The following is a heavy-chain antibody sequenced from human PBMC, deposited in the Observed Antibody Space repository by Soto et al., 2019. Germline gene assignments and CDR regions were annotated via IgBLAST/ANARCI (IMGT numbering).Heavy chain of an antibody. V-gene: IGHV3-23*01. J-gene: IGHJ4*02. CDR2: ISGSGGST. CDR1: GFTFSSYA. CDR3: AKVKEVVPEGIAAAGFFDY. D-gene: IGHD6-13*01. Sequence: EVQLLESGGGLVQPGGSLRLSCAASGFTFSSYAMSWVRQAPGKGLEWVSAISGSGGSTYYADSVKGRFTISRDNSKNTLYLKMNSLRAEDTAVYYCAKVKEVVPEGIAAAGFFDYWGQGTLVTVSS.